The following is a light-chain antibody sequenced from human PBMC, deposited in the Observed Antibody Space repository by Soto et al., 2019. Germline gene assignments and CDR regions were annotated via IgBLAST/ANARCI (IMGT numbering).Light chain of an antibody. Sequence: EIVLTQSRGTLSLSPGERATLPCLASRSLSSSSLAWYQQKPGQAPRLLIYGASRRAPGIPDRFSGSGSGTDFTLSISSLEPEDFAVYYCQQRLSWPITFGQGTRLEI. CDR3: QQRLSWPIT. CDR2: GAS. CDR1: RSLSSSS. J-gene: IGKJ5*01. V-gene: IGKV3D-20*02.